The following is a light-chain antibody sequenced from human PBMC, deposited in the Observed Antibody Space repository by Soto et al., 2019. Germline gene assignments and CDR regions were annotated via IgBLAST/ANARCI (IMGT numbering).Light chain of an antibody. J-gene: IGKJ5*01. CDR1: QSVSSSY. V-gene: IGKV3-20*01. Sequence: EIVLTQSPGTLSLSPGERATLSCRASQSVSSSYLAWYQQKPGQAPRLLIYGASSRATGIPDRFSGSGSGTDFALAMSRLEPEDFAVYYCQRYGSSPRVTFGQGTRLEIK. CDR3: QRYGSSPRVT. CDR2: GAS.